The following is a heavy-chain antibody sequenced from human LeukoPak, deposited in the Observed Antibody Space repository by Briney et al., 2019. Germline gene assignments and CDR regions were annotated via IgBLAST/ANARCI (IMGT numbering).Heavy chain of an antibody. CDR1: GGSISSSSYY. V-gene: IGHV4-39*01. Sequence: SETLSLTCTVSGGSISSSSYYWGWIRQPPGKGLEWIGSIYYSGSTYYNPSLKSRVTISVDTSKNQFSLKLSSVTAADTAVYYCARHGDCSGGSRYPGWFDPWGQGTLVTVSS. CDR3: ARHGDCSGGSRYPGWFDP. CDR2: IYYSGST. D-gene: IGHD2-15*01. J-gene: IGHJ5*02.